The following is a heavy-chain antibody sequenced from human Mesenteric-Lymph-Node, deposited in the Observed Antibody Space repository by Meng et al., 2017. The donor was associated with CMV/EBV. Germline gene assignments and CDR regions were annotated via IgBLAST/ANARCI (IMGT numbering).Heavy chain of an antibody. CDR1: GDTVSINSGA. J-gene: IGHJ4*02. D-gene: IGHD5-12*01. Sequence: SGDTVSINSGAWNWIRQSPSRGLEWLGRAYYTSKWNNDYSQSVKGRITIIPDTSKNQFSLQLNSVTPEDSAVYYCARGWLRSYFDYWGQGTLVTVSS. CDR2: AYYTSKWNN. CDR3: ARGWLRSYFDY. V-gene: IGHV6-1*01.